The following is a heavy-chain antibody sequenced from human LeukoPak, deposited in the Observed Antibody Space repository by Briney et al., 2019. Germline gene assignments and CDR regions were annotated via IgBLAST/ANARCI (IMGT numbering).Heavy chain of an antibody. Sequence: GGSLRLSCEASGFTFSSYDMHWVRQATGKGLEWVSAIGTAGDTYYPGSVKGRFTISRENAKNSLYLQMNSLRAADTAVYYCARLLRVGYCSTTSCNWFDPWGQGTLVIVSS. V-gene: IGHV3-13*01. J-gene: IGHJ5*02. CDR3: ARLLRVGYCSTTSCNWFDP. CDR2: IGTAGDT. CDR1: GFTFSSYD. D-gene: IGHD2-2*03.